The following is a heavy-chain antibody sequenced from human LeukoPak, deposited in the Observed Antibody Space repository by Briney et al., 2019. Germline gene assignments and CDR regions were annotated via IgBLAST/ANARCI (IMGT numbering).Heavy chain of an antibody. V-gene: IGHV3-23*01. D-gene: IGHD2-21*01. J-gene: IGHJ5*02. Sequence: PGGSLRLSCTASGFIFSNFAMKWVRQAPGKGLEWLSTISGNGKNIYYADSVKGRFTIARDNSQKTLYLHMNTLRAEDTAIYYCAKDQRRSDVGQLGIVVTWGQGTLVTVSS. CDR1: GFIFSNFA. CDR2: ISGNGKNI. CDR3: AKDQRRSDVGQLGIVVT.